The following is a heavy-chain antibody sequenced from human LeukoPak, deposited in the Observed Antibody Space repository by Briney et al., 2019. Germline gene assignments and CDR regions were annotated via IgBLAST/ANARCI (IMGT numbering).Heavy chain of an antibody. V-gene: IGHV3-30-3*01. CDR3: ARDGPTY. CDR1: GLAFSAYK. Sequence: SGGSLRLSCAASGLAFSAYKMHWVRQAPGKGLEWVAVISYDGSNKYYADSVKGRFTISRDNSKNTLYLQMNSLRAEDTAVYYCARDGPTYWGQGTLVTVSS. J-gene: IGHJ4*02. CDR2: ISYDGSNK.